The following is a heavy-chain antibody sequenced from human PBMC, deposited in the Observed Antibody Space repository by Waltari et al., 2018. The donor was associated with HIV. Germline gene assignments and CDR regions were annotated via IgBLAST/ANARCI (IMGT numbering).Heavy chain of an antibody. CDR3: ARGGYGWLPDGY. J-gene: IGHJ4*02. V-gene: IGHV3-30-3*01. CDR2: ISYDGSNK. Sequence: QVQLVESGGGVVQPGRSLRLSCAASGFTFSSCAIHWVRQAPGKGLEWVAVISYDGSNKDYTDSVKCRFTISRDNSKNTLYLQMNSLRAEDTAVYYCARGGYGWLPDGYWGQGTLVTVSS. D-gene: IGHD5-18*01. CDR1: GFTFSSCA.